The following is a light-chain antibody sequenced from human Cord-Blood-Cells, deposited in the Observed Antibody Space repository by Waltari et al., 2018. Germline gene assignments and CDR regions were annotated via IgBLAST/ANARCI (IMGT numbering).Light chain of an antibody. CDR1: QSISSH. V-gene: IGKV1-39*01. Sequence: DIQMTQSPSSLSASVGDGVTITCRSSQSISSHLNWYQQKPGKAPKLLIYAASSLQSGVPSRFSGSGSGTDFTLTISSLQPEDVATYYCQQSYSTPYTFGQGTKLEIK. CDR2: AAS. CDR3: QQSYSTPYT. J-gene: IGKJ2*01.